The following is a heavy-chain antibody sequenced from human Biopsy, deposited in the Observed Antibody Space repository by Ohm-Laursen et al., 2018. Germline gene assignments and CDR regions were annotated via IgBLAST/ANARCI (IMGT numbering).Heavy chain of an antibody. V-gene: IGHV4-59*02. J-gene: IGHJ6*02. CDR2: IYYSVMT. CDR1: GDSVTKYY. CDR3: ARDSGILNYGNFKYYHYYGMDV. D-gene: IGHD4-11*01. Sequence: SDTLSLTCTVSGDSVTKYYWSWIRQPSGKRLEWIGHIYYSVMTNYNPSLQSRVSISVDTSRNQVSLTLSSVTAADTAVYYCARDSGILNYGNFKYYHYYGMDVWGQGTKVTVSS.